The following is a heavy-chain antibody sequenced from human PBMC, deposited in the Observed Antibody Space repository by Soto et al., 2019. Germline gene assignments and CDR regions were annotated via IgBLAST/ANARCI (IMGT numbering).Heavy chain of an antibody. CDR1: GFTFSGYE. J-gene: IGHJ4*02. Sequence: EVQLVESGGGLVQPGGSLRLSCAASGFTFSGYEMNWVRQAPGKGLEWVSYISSSGSTIYYADSVKGRFTISRDNAKNSLYLQMNRLRGEDTALYYCATGGSYYILWGQGPLVTVSS. V-gene: IGHV3-48*03. CDR2: ISSSGSTI. D-gene: IGHD1-26*01. CDR3: ATGGSYYIL.